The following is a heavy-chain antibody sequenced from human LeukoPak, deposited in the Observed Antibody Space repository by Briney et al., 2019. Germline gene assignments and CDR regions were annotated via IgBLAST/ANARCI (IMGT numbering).Heavy chain of an antibody. V-gene: IGHV3-7*03. CDR2: INQNGSEK. Sequence: GGSLRLSCAASGFSFNTFWMSWVRQAPGKGPEWVANINQNGSEKYYVESVEGRFTISRNNAKKSLYLQMNSLRAQETAVYDCARDPPNVAENTMIVVLSGYWAKGTLVPVSS. CDR1: GFSFNTFW. D-gene: IGHD3-22*01. J-gene: IGHJ4*02. CDR3: ARDPPNVAENTMIVVLSGY.